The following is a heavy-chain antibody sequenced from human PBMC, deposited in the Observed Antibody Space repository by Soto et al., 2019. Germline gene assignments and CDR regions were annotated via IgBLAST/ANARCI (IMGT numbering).Heavy chain of an antibody. CDR3: VRAARRYWYFDL. Sequence: PGGSLRLSCAASGFTFSSYDIHWVRQATGKGLEWVSGTGTAGDTYSPGSVKGRVTISRENAKNSLYLQMNSLRAGDTAVYYCVRAARRYWYFDLWGRGTLVTVSS. CDR2: TGTAGDT. CDR1: GFTFSSYD. J-gene: IGHJ2*01. D-gene: IGHD6-6*01. V-gene: IGHV3-13*01.